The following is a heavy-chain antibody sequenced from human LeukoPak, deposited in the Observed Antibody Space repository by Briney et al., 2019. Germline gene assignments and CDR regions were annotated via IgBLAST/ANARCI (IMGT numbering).Heavy chain of an antibody. CDR1: GGPISSGDYY. CDR2: IYYSGST. Sequence: SETLSLTCTVSGGPISSGDYYWSWIRQPPGKGLEWIGYIYYSGSTYYNPSLKSRVTISVDTSKNQFSLKLSSVTAAGTAVYYCARSDYYYDSSGPNWGQGTLVTVSS. V-gene: IGHV4-30-4*01. CDR3: ARSDYYYDSSGPN. D-gene: IGHD3-22*01. J-gene: IGHJ4*02.